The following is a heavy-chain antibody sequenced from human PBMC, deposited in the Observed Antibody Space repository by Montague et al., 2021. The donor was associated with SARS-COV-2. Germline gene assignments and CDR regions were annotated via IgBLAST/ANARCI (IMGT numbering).Heavy chain of an antibody. CDR3: AREGLHNWFDP. J-gene: IGHJ5*02. V-gene: IGHV4-59*01. Sequence: SETLSLTCTVSNGSINNYYWSWVRQPPGKRLEWIGYIYYRGSTNYNPSLESRVTMSIDTSKNQFSLKLRSVTAVDTAVYFCAREGLHNWFDPWGQGTLVIVSS. CDR2: IYYRGST. CDR1: NGSINNYY.